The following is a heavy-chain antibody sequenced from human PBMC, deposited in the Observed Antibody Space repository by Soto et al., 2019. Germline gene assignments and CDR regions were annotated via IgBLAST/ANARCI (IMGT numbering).Heavy chain of an antibody. Sequence: SETLSLTCTVSGGSISSRTYYWGWIRQPPGKGLEWSGSIYYTGSTYYNPCLKSRVTISVDTSKNQFSLKLSSVTAADTAVYDCARHASRLIPVTGGDYWGRSTLVTVSS. J-gene: IGHJ4*02. CDR3: ARHASRLIPVTGGDY. D-gene: IGHD6-19*01. V-gene: IGHV4-39*01. CDR2: IYYTGST. CDR1: GGSISSRTYY.